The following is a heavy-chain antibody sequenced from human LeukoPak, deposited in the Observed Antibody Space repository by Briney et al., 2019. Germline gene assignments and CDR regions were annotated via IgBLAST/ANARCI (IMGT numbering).Heavy chain of an antibody. CDR1: GFTFSSYG. D-gene: IGHD3-22*01. CDR3: ARLYYYDSSGYSQRDY. CDR2: INHSGST. Sequence: GSLRLSCAASGFTFSSYGMSWVRQPPGKGLEWIGEINHSGSTNYNPSLKSRVTISVDTSKNQFSLKLSSVTAADTAVYYCARLYYYDSSGYSQRDYWGQGTLVTVSS. V-gene: IGHV4-34*01. J-gene: IGHJ4*02.